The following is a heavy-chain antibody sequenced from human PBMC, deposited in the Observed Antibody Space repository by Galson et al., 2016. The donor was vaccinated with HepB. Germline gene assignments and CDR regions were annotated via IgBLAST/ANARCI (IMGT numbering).Heavy chain of an antibody. CDR2: IRTKSEGGTT. CDR1: GFPLKDAW. J-gene: IGHJ4*02. CDR3: TTLITIDVHADY. D-gene: IGHD3-9*01. Sequence: SLRLSCAASGFPLKDAWMSWVCQAPGKGLEWIGLIRTKSEGGTTHYAASLKGSFTISRDDSENTLHLQMNSLQTEDTAVYYCTTLITIDVHADYWGQGTLVTVSS. V-gene: IGHV3-15*01.